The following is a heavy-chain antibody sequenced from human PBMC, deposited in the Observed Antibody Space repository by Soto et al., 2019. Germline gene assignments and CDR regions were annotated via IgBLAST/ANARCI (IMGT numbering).Heavy chain of an antibody. CDR3: ARDRQNGYFDY. CDR1: GFTLSSYA. D-gene: IGHD2-8*01. Sequence: LRLSCAASGFTLSSYAMHWVRQAPGKGLEWVAVISYDGSNKYYADSVKGRFTISRDNSKNTLYLQMNSLRAEDTAVYYCARDRQNGYFDYWGQGTLVTVSS. CDR2: ISYDGSNK. J-gene: IGHJ4*02. V-gene: IGHV3-30-3*01.